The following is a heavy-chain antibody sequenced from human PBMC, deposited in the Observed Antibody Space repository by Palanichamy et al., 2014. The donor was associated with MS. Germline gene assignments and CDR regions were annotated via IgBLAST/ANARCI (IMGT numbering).Heavy chain of an antibody. V-gene: IGHV1-18*01. CDR1: GYTFTSYG. CDR3: ARDTYYYGSGSYF. CDR2: ISVYNGNT. D-gene: IGHD3-10*01. J-gene: IGHJ4*02. Sequence: QVQLVQSGAEVKKPGASVKVSCKASGYTFTSYGISWVRQAPGQGLEWMGWISVYNGNTNYAQKLQGRVTMTTDTSTNTAYTELRSLRSDDTAVYYCARDTYYYGSGSYFWGQGTLVTVSS.